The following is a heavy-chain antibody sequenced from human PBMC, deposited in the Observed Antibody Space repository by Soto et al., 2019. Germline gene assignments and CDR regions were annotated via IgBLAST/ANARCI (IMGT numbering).Heavy chain of an antibody. CDR3: ARGSITIFGVVPPDDY. V-gene: IGHV1-69*06. Sequence: GGPVKVSCKASGGTFSSYAISWVRRAPGQGLEWMGGIIPIFGTANYAQKFQGRVTITADKSTSTAYMELSSLRSEDTAVYYCARGSITIFGVVPPDDYWGQGTLVTVSS. D-gene: IGHD3-3*01. CDR1: GGTFSSYA. J-gene: IGHJ4*02. CDR2: IIPIFGTA.